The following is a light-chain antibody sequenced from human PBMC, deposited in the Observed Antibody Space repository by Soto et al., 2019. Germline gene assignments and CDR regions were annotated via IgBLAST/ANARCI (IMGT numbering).Light chain of an antibody. CDR1: QSIGRY. V-gene: IGKV1-39*01. CDR3: QQSFNTPWT. Sequence: DIQVTQSPSSLSPSLGDRVAITCRASQSIGRYLNWYQQKIGKAPKLLIYGASTLQSGVPSRFSGSGSGTDFTLTISGLQPEDLAAYYCQQSFNTPWTFGQGTKVEIK. CDR2: GAS. J-gene: IGKJ1*01.